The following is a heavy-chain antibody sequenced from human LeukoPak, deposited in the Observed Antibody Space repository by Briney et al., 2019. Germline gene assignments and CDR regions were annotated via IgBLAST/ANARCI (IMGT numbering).Heavy chain of an antibody. CDR1: GFTFSNYA. V-gene: IGHV3-23*01. Sequence: GGSLRLSCAASGFTFSNYAMYWVRQAPGKGLEWVSAISGTDTNTYHADSVKGRFTISRDNSKNRLYLQMNSLRVEDTAVYYCAINGVYWGQGTLVTVSS. CDR3: AINGVY. D-gene: IGHD3-10*01. CDR2: ISGTDTNT. J-gene: IGHJ4*02.